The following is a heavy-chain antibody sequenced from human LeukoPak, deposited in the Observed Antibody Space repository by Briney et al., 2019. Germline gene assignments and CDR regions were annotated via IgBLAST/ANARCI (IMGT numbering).Heavy chain of an antibody. CDR3: ARDHTSSWYYFDY. D-gene: IGHD6-13*01. CDR1: GFTFSSYS. J-gene: IGHJ4*02. V-gene: IGHV3-48*02. Sequence: GGSLRLSCAVSGFTFSSYSMNWVRQAPGKGLEWVSYISTGSSNIYHADSVKGRFTISRDNAKNSLYLQMNSLRDEDTAVYYCARDHTSSWYYFDYWGQGTLVTVFS. CDR2: ISTGSSNI.